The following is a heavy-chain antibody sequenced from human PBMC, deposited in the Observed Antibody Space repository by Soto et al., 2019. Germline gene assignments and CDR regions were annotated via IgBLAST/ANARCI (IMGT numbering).Heavy chain of an antibody. V-gene: IGHV1-69*12. Sequence: QVQLVQSGAEVKKPGSSVKVSCKASGGTFSSYAISWVRQAPGQGLEWMGGIIPIFGTANYAQKFQGRVTITADESTSTAYMELSSLRSEDTAVYYCASSPNHGSGSIRELDVWGLGTTVTVSS. J-gene: IGHJ6*02. CDR1: GGTFSSYA. CDR2: IIPIFGTA. CDR3: ASSPNHGSGSIRELDV. D-gene: IGHD3-10*01.